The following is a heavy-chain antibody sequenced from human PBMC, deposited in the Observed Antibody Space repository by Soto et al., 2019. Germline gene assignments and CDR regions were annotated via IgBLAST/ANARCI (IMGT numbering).Heavy chain of an antibody. CDR3: ARGYSRGWYYRFY. CDR2: INGGNGDT. Sequence: QVQLVQSGAEVKKPGASVKVSCKASGYTFTDYAIHWVRQAPGQRPEWMGWINGGNGDTKYSQRFQGRVTITRDTSANSAYMELSSLTSEDTAVYYCARGYSRGWYYRFYWGQGTLVTVAS. J-gene: IGHJ4*02. D-gene: IGHD6-19*01. V-gene: IGHV1-3*01. CDR1: GYTFTDYA.